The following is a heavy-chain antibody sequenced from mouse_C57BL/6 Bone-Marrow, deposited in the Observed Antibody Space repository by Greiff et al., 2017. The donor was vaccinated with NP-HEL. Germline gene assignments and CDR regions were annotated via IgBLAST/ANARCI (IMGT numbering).Heavy chain of an antibody. CDR1: GYTFTTYP. D-gene: IGHD1-1*02. CDR2: FHPYNDDT. CDR3: ASDYDYACFAY. Sequence: VQLQQSGAELVKPGASVKMSCKASGYTFTTYPIEWMKQNHGKSLEWIGNFHPYNDDTKYNEKFKVKASLTVEKSSSTVYIELGRLTADVSAVYYCASDYDYACFAYWGQGTLVTVSA. V-gene: IGHV1-47*01. J-gene: IGHJ3*01.